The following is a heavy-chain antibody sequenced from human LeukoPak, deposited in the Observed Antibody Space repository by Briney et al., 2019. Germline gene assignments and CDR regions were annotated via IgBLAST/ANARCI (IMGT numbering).Heavy chain of an antibody. CDR1: GFSFSSYS. CDR3: AREGGHCGGGCYPDAFDI. D-gene: IGHD2-21*02. V-gene: IGHV3-48*01. Sequence: GGSLRLSCAASGFSFSSYSMNWLRQASGKGLEWVSYISSSSSTIYYADSVKGRFTISRDNAKNSLYLQMKSLRAEDTAVYYCAREGGHCGGGCYPDAFDIWGQGTMVTVSS. J-gene: IGHJ3*02. CDR2: ISSSSSTI.